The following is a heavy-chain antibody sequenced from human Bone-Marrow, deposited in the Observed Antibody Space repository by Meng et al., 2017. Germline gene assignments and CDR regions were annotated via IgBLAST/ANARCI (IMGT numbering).Heavy chain of an antibody. CDR2: INHSGST. CDR3: ARGPTTMAHDFDY. D-gene: IGHD4-11*01. V-gene: IGHV4-34*01. J-gene: IGHJ4*02. CDR1: GGSFSDYY. Sequence: QGQPPQWGAGLLKPSETLSLPCVVSGGSFSDYYWSWIRQPPGKGLEWIGEINHSGSTNYNPSLESRATISVDTSQNNLSLKLSSVTAADSAVYYCARGPTTMAHDFDYWGQGTLVTVSS.